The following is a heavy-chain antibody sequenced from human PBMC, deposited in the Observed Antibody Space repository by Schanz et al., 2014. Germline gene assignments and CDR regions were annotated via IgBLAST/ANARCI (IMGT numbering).Heavy chain of an antibody. J-gene: IGHJ5*02. V-gene: IGHV4-31*02. CDR2: IHHIGST. Sequence: DLEWIGGIHHIGSTYHNPSLRSRLTMSLDTSRNHFSLSLLSVTAADTAVYFCARRKSDYGGPRDWFDPWGQGILVTVSS. D-gene: IGHD2-21*01. CDR3: ARRKSDYGGPRDWFDP.